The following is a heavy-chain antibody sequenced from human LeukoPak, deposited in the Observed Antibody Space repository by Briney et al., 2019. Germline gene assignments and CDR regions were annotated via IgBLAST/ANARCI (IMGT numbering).Heavy chain of an antibody. D-gene: IGHD5-24*01. Sequence: GGSLRLSCAASGFTFSSYEMNWVRQAPGKGLEWVSYISSSGGTILYAGFVKGRFTISRDNAKNSVFLQMSSLRPEDTAVYYCAKGEYHQDGIGENRFDNWGQGALVTVSS. V-gene: IGHV3-48*03. CDR2: ISSSGGTI. CDR1: GFTFSSYE. J-gene: IGHJ4*02. CDR3: AKGEYHQDGIGENRFDN.